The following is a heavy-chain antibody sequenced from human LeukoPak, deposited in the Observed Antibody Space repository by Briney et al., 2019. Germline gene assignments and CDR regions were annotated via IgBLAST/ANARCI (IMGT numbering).Heavy chain of an antibody. CDR1: GFTFSGYA. Sequence: GGSLRLSCAASGFTFSGYAMSWVRQAPGKGLEWVSGISGSGGSTYYADSVKGRFTISRDNSKNTLYLQMNSLRAEDTAVYYCAKAASNNWYLNWFDPWGQGTLVTVSS. D-gene: IGHD6-13*01. V-gene: IGHV3-23*01. CDR2: ISGSGGST. CDR3: AKAASNNWYLNWFDP. J-gene: IGHJ5*02.